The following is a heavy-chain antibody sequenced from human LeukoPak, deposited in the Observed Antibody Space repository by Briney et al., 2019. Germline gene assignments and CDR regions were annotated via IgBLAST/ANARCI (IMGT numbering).Heavy chain of an antibody. CDR1: GFTFSNYW. Sequence: GGSLRLSCAASGFTFSNYWMNWVRQAPGKGLEWVANIKQDGSEKYYVDSVKGRFTISRDNAKNSLYLQTNSLRAEDTAVYYCARGARYYYYGMDVWGQGTTVTVSS. CDR2: IKQDGSEK. V-gene: IGHV3-7*01. J-gene: IGHJ6*02. CDR3: ARGARYYYYGMDV. D-gene: IGHD6-6*01.